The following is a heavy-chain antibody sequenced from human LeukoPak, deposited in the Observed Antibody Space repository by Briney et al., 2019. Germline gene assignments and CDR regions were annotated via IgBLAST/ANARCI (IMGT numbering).Heavy chain of an antibody. V-gene: IGHV1-69*04. CDR2: IIPILGIA. CDR3: ARLTYSSGYL. CDR1: GGTFSSYA. J-gene: IGHJ4*02. Sequence: SVKVSCKASGGTFSSYAISWVRQAPGQGLEWMGRIIPILGIANYAQKFQGRVTITADKSTSTAYLELSSLRSEDTAVYYCARLTYSSGYLWGQGTLVTVSS. D-gene: IGHD3-22*01.